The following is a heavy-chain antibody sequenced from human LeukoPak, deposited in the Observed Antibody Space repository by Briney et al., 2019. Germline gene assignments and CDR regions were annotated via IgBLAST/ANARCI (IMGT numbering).Heavy chain of an antibody. CDR2: ISGSGGST. CDR1: GFTFSSYA. V-gene: IGHV3-23*01. J-gene: IGHJ4*02. Sequence: PGGSLRLSCAASGFTFSSYAMSWVRQAPGKGLEWVSAISGSGGSTYYADSVKGRFTISRDNSKNTLYLQMNSLRAEDTAVYYCARAPEYSGKDGYNQISWGQGTLVTVSS. CDR3: ARAPEYSGKDGYNQIS. D-gene: IGHD5-24*01.